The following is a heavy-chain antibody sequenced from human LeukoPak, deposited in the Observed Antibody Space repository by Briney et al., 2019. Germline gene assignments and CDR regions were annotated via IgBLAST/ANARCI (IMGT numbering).Heavy chain of an antibody. CDR2: ISYDGSNK. D-gene: IGHD2-15*01. CDR3: ARENVVVAPTQPLDY. Sequence: GGPLRLSCAASGFTFSSYAMHWVRQAPGKGLEGVAVISYDGSNKYYADSVKGRFTISRDNSKNTLYLQMNSLRAEDTAVYYCARENVVVAPTQPLDYWGQGTLVTVSS. CDR1: GFTFSSYA. J-gene: IGHJ4*02. V-gene: IGHV3-30-3*01.